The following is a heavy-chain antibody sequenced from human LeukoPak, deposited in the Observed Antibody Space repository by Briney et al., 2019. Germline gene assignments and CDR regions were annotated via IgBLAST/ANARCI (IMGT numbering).Heavy chain of an antibody. CDR2: ISPTGSTK. Sequence: PGGSLRLSCAASGFTFSDYFMGWIRQAPGKGLEWVSYISPTGSTKDYADSVKGRFTISRDNAKNTLYLQMNSLRAEDTAVYFCAKRGVVIRVILVGFHKEAYYFDSWGQGALVTVSS. D-gene: IGHD3-22*01. V-gene: IGHV3-11*01. CDR1: GFTFSDYF. CDR3: AKRGVVIRVILVGFHKEAYYFDS. J-gene: IGHJ4*02.